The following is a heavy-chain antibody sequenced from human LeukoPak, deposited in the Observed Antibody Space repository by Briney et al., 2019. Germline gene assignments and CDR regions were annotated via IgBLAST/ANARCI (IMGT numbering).Heavy chain of an antibody. V-gene: IGHV5-51*01. Sequence: GESLKISCKGSGYRFTSYWIGWVRQMPGKGLEWMGIIYPGDSDTRYSPSFQGQVTISADKSISTAYLQGSSLKASDTAMYYCANAWESWSDYKDNYYYCKDFWGQGTTVTVSS. CDR1: GYRFTSYW. J-gene: IGHJ6*02. CDR2: IYPGDSDT. D-gene: IGHD1-26*01. CDR3: ANAWESWSDYKDNYYYCKDF.